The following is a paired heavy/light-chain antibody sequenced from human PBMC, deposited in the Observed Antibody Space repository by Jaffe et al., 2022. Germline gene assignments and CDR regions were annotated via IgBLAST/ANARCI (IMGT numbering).Light chain of an antibody. V-gene: IGKV1D-13*01. Sequence: AIQLTQSPSSLSASVGDRVTITCRASQGISSALAWYQQKPGKAPKLLIYDASSLESGVPSRFSGSGSGTDFTLTISSLQPEDFATYYCQQFNNYPQTFGGGTKVEIK. CDR2: DAS. CDR1: QGISSA. J-gene: IGKJ4*01. CDR3: QQFNNYPQT.
Heavy chain of an antibody. D-gene: IGHD6-13*01. J-gene: IGHJ4*02. CDR1: GGSFSGYY. Sequence: QVQLQQWGAGLLKPSETLSLTCAVYGGSFSGYYWSWIRQPPGKGLEWIGEINHSGSTNYNPSLKSRVTISVDTSKNQFSLKLSSVTAADTAVYYCARGGVRLPPAAAGHFDYWGQGTLVTVSS. CDR2: INHSGST. V-gene: IGHV4-34*01. CDR3: ARGGVRLPPAAAGHFDY.